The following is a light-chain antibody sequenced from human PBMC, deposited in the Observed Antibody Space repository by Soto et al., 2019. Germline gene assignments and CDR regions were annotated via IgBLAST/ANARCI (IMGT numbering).Light chain of an antibody. CDR1: QSTSSNY. J-gene: IGKJ3*01. CDR2: GAS. V-gene: IGKV3-20*01. CDR3: QQYGSLPPS. Sequence: VLTDSPGTLSIYTVERATLSCRASQSTSSNYLTWYQQKPGQAPRLLIYGASSRATGIPDRFSGSGSGIDFTLTISRLEPEDFAVYYCQQYGSLPPSFGPGTKVDI.